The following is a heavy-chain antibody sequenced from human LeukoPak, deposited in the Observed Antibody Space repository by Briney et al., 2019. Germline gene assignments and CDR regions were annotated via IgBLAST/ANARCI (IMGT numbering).Heavy chain of an antibody. CDR1: GFTFSSYA. V-gene: IGHV3-23*01. CDR3: AKDRQRVRYSSGPRDAFDI. J-gene: IGHJ3*02. Sequence: PGGSLRLSCAASGFTFSSYAMSWVRQAPGKGLEWVSAISGSGGSTYYADSVKGRFTISRDNSKNTLYLQMNSLRAEGTAVYYCAKDRQRVRYSSGPRDAFDIWGQGTMVTVSS. D-gene: IGHD6-19*01. CDR2: ISGSGGST.